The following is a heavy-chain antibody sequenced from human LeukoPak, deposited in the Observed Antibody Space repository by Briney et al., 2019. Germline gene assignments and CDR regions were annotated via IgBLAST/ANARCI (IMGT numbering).Heavy chain of an antibody. Sequence: SETLSLTCTVSGGSISGYYWSWIRQPAGKGLEWIGRIYTSGSTNYNPSLKSRVTMSVGTSKNQFSLKLSSVTAADTAVYYCARDVKWELVRWFDPWGQGTLVTVSS. CDR1: GGSISGYY. V-gene: IGHV4-4*07. D-gene: IGHD1-26*01. CDR3: ARDVKWELVRWFDP. J-gene: IGHJ5*02. CDR2: IYTSGST.